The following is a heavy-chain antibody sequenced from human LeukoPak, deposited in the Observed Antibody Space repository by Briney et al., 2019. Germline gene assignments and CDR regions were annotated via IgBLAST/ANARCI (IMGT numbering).Heavy chain of an antibody. Sequence: ASVKVSCKASGYTFTSYYMHWVRQAPGQGLEWMGIINPSGGSTNYAQKFQGRVTMTRDTSTSTVYMELSSLRSEDTAVYYCARGLYSGSYFREIGYWGQGTLVTVSS. J-gene: IGHJ4*02. CDR2: INPSGGST. D-gene: IGHD1-26*01. V-gene: IGHV1-46*01. CDR3: ARGLYSGSYFREIGY. CDR1: GYTFTSYY.